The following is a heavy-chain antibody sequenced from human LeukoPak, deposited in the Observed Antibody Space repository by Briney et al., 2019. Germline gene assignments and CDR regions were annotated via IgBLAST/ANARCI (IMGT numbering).Heavy chain of an antibody. Sequence: PGGSLRLSCAASGFTFSTYTMTWVRQAPGKGLEWVSSISSSSTYIYYADSVKGRFTISRDNAKNSLYLQMDSLRAEDTAVYYCASESTAKDYWGQGTLVTVS. CDR3: ASESTAKDY. J-gene: IGHJ4*02. CDR1: GFTFSTYT. V-gene: IGHV3-21*01. D-gene: IGHD5-18*01. CDR2: ISSSSTYI.